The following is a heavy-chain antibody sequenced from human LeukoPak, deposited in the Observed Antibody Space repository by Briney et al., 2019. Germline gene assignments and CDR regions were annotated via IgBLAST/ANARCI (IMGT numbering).Heavy chain of an antibody. CDR2: IYYSGST. D-gene: IGHD3-22*01. J-gene: IGHJ3*02. CDR3: ARDNRDDYYDSSGFFGAFDI. V-gene: IGHV4-31*03. Sequence: PSETLSLTCTVSGGSISSGGYYWNWIRQHPGKGLGWIGYIYYSGSTYYNPSLRSRLTISVDTSKNQFSLKLSSVTAADTAVYYCARDNRDDYYDSSGFFGAFDIWGQGTMVTVSS. CDR1: GGSISSGGYY.